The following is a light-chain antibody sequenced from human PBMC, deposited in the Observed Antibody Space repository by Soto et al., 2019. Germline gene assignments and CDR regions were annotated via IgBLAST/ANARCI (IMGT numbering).Light chain of an antibody. CDR1: QSVSSSY. J-gene: IGKJ1*01. Sequence: EIVLTQSPGTLSLSPGERATLSCRASQSVSSSYLAWYQQKPGQAPRLLIYGASTRATGIPDRFSGSGSGTDFTLTISTLEPEDFAVYYCQQYGSSRWTFGQETKVDIK. CDR2: GAS. CDR3: QQYGSSRWT. V-gene: IGKV3-20*01.